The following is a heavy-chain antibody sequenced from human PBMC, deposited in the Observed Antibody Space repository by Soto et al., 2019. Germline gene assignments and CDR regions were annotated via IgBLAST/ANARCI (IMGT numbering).Heavy chain of an antibody. CDR3: ARDRETYCSGGRGYGLAN. CDR2: ISYDGSTN. V-gene: IGHV3-30-3*01. Sequence: QVQLVESGGGVVQPGRSLRLSCAASGFTFSSYAMYWVRQAPGKGLEWVAVISYDGSTNYYADSVKGRFTISRDNSRNARSLQMNGLRHEDTAGYYCARDRETYCSGGRGYGLANWGQGTLVTVSS. CDR1: GFTFSSYA. D-gene: IGHD2-15*01. J-gene: IGHJ4*02.